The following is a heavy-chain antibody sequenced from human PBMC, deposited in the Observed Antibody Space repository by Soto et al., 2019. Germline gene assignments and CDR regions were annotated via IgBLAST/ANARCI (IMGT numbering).Heavy chain of an antibody. CDR2: ISAYNGNT. Sequence: QVQLVQSGAEVKKPGASVKVSCKASGYTFTSYGISWVRQAPGQGLEWMGWISAYNGNTNYAQKLQGRVTMTTDTSPSTAYMELRGLRSDDTVVYYCARVEAAAPSYYYYGMAVWGQGTTVTVSS. CDR1: GYTFTSYG. D-gene: IGHD6-13*01. V-gene: IGHV1-18*04. CDR3: ARVEAAAPSYYYYGMAV. J-gene: IGHJ6*02.